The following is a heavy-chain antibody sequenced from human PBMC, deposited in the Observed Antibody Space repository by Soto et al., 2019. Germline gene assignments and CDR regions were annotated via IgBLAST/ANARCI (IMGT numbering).Heavy chain of an antibody. V-gene: IGHV1-18*01. Sequence: QVHLVQSGAEVKKPGASVKVSCQASGYAFTTYGITWVRQAPGQGLEWMGWISAHNGNTNYAQKLQGRVTVTRDTSTSTAYMELRSLRPDDTAVYYCARGRDGDYWGQGALVSVSS. J-gene: IGHJ4*02. CDR3: ARGRDGDY. CDR2: ISAHNGNT. CDR1: GYAFTTYG.